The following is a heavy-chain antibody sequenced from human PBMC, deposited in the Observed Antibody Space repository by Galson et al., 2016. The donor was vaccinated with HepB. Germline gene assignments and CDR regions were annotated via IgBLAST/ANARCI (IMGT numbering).Heavy chain of an antibody. CDR2: IYSDTST. Sequence: SLRLSCAVXGFIFSDYAMHWVRQAPGKGLEWVSAIYSDTSTYYADSVKGRFTISSDNSKNTLYLQMNSLRAEDTAIYYCARVPDYSPTFFDYWGQGTLVTVSS. CDR3: ARVPDYSPTFFDY. J-gene: IGHJ4*02. CDR1: GFIFSDYA. V-gene: IGHV3-53*01. D-gene: IGHD3-9*01.